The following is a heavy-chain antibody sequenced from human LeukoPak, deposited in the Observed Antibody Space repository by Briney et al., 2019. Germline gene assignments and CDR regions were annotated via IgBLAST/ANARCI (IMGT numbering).Heavy chain of an antibody. CDR1: GFNFSSYG. V-gene: IGHV3-30*02. Sequence: PGGSLRLSCAASGFNFSSYGMHWVRQAPGKGLEWVAFIRYDGRNKYYADSEKGRFTISKDNTQNTLYLQMNSLRAEDTAVYYCAKSAIYGSGSFYYMDVWGKGTTVTVSS. CDR2: IRYDGRNK. J-gene: IGHJ6*03. D-gene: IGHD3-10*01. CDR3: AKSAIYGSGSFYYMDV.